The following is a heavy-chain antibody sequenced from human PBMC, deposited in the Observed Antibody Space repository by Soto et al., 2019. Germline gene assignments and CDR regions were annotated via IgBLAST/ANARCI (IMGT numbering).Heavy chain of an antibody. CDR2: IKQDGSEK. CDR3: SRSPYFFRGTLDY. V-gene: IGHV3-7*03. CDR1: GFTFSRYW. D-gene: IGHD3-9*01. J-gene: IGHJ4*02. Sequence: QSGGSLRLSCAASGFTFSRYWMSWVRQAPGKGLEWVANIKQDGSEKHYVDSVKGRITISRDNAKNSLYLQMNSLRAEDSAVYYCSRSPYFFRGTLDYWGQGTLVTVSS.